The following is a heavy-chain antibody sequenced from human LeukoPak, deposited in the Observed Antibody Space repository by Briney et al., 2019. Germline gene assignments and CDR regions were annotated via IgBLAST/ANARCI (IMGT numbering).Heavy chain of an antibody. CDR2: IYSGGNT. Sequence: GGSLRLSCAASGFIVSRNYMNWVRQSPGKGLEWVSVIYSGGNTYYADSVKGRFTISRDNSKKTVNLQMNDLRAEDTAVYYCARSWDARLNFDYWGQGALVTVSS. CDR3: ARSWDARLNFDY. CDR1: GFIVSRNY. J-gene: IGHJ4*02. V-gene: IGHV3-66*02. D-gene: IGHD1-26*01.